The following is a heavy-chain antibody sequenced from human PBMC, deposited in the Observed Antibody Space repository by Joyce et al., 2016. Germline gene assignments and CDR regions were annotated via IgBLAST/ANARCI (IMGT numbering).Heavy chain of an antibody. V-gene: IGHV1-2*02. J-gene: IGHJ4*02. CDR2: INPKSGGT. Sequence: PGQGLEWMGWINPKSGGTNYAQKFQGSVTMTRDTSMSTAYMELSRLKSDDTAVYFCARVAGYNWNFCDFWGQGTLVTVSS. CDR3: ARVAGYNWNFCDF. D-gene: IGHD1-1*01.